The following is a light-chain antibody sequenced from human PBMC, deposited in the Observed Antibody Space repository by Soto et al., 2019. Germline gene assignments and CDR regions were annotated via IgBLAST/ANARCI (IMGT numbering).Light chain of an antibody. V-gene: IGKV3-15*01. CDR1: QSVSSN. CDR3: NQCQIQGFT. J-gene: IGKJ4*01. CDR2: GAS. Sequence: EIVMTQSPATLSVSPGERATLSCRASQSVSSNLAWYQQEPGQAPRRLIYGASTRATFIPARFSGSGLGTDFTLTIRSLQNQVFGVYSSNQCQIQGFTFGIRNKVHI.